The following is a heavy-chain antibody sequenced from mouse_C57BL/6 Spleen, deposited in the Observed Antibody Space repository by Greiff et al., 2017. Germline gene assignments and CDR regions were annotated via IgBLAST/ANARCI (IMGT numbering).Heavy chain of an antibody. V-gene: IGHV1-42*01. D-gene: IGHD1-1*02. J-gene: IGHJ3*01. CDR1: GYSFTGYY. CDR2: INPSTGGT. CDR3: ASNYGPWFAY. Sequence: EVKLVESGPELVKPGASVKISCKASGYSFTGYYMNWVKQSPEKSLEWIGEINPSTGGTTYNQKFKAKATLTVDKSSSTAYMQLKSLTSEDSAVYYCASNYGPWFAYWGQGTLVTVSA.